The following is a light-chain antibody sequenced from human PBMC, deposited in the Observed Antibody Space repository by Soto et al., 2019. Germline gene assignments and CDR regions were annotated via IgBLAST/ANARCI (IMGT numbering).Light chain of an antibody. CDR2: LGS. V-gene: IGKV2-28*01. J-gene: IGKJ1*01. CDR3: MQALQTSWT. Sequence: DIVMTQSPLFLPVTPGEPASISCRARQNPLHSDGYNYLDWYLQKPGQSPQLLIYLGSNRASGVPDRFSGSGSGTDFTLKISRVEAEDVGVYYCMQALQTSWTFGQGTKVDIK. CDR1: QNPLHSDGYNY.